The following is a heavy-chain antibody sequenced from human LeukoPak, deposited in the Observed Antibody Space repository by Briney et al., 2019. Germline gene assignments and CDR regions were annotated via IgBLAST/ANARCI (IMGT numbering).Heavy chain of an antibody. Sequence: SETLSLTCPVSGGSISSSSYYWGWIRQPPGKGLEWIGSIYYSGSTYYNPSLKSRVTISVDTSKNQFSLKLSSVTAADTAVYYCARSYYDILWFDPWGQGTLVTVSS. CDR3: ARSYYDILWFDP. CDR2: IYYSGST. D-gene: IGHD3-9*01. CDR1: GGSISSSSYY. V-gene: IGHV4-39*01. J-gene: IGHJ5*02.